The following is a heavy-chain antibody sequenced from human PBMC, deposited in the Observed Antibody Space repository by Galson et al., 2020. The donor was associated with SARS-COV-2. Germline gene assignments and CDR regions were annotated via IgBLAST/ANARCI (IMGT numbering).Heavy chain of an antibody. D-gene: IGHD1-26*01. CDR2: ISSDGSNS. CDR3: ARGGEWELPYYVDY. J-gene: IGHJ4*02. CDR1: GFTFSNYV. V-gene: IGHV3-30*04. Sequence: GGSLRLSCAASGFTFSNYVMHWVRQAPGKGPEWVAVISSDGSNSFYADSLKGRFTISRDNSKSTLYLQMNSLRAEDTAVYYCARGGEWELPYYVDYWCQGTLVTVS.